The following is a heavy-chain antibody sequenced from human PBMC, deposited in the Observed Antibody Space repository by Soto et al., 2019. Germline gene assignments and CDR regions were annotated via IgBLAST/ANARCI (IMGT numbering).Heavy chain of an antibody. J-gene: IGHJ6*02. D-gene: IGHD3-10*01. CDR2: IYYMGST. CDR3: PRSPNYYYYGFSV. V-gene: IGHV4-61*08. Sequence: SETLSLTCTVSGGSVSSGDYFWSWLRQSPGKRLEWIAYIYYMGSTNYNPSLKSRATISVDTSKSQVSLTLTSMTAADAALYYCPRSPNYYYYGFSVWGQGNAVTVSS. CDR1: GGSVSSGDYF.